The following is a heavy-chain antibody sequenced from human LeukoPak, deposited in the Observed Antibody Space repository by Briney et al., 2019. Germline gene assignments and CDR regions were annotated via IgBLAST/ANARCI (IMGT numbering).Heavy chain of an antibody. J-gene: IGHJ4*02. Sequence: GSLRLSCAASGFTFSSYSMSWIRQPPGKGLEWIGEINHSGSTNYNPSLKSRVTISVDTSKNQFSLKLSSVTAADTAVYYCARAGLTYYYDSSGYFFDYWGQGTLVTVSS. D-gene: IGHD3-22*01. CDR2: INHSGST. V-gene: IGHV4-34*01. CDR1: GFTFSSYS. CDR3: ARAGLTYYYDSSGYFFDY.